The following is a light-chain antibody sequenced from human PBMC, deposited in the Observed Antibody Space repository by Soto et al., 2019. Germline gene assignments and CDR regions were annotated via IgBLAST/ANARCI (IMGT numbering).Light chain of an antibody. J-gene: IGKJ2*01. V-gene: IGKV3-15*01. Sequence: EIVMTQSPATLSVSPGERVTLSCRASQTISDNLAWFQQKSGQAPRLLIHGAFKRATGVPDRFSGSGSGIEFTLTISSLQSEDSAVYYCQQYHNWPPQYTFGQGTKLQIK. CDR1: QTISDN. CDR3: QQYHNWPPQYT. CDR2: GAF.